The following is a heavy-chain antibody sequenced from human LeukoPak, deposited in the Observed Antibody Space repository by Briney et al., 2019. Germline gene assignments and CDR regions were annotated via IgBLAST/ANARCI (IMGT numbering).Heavy chain of an antibody. CDR2: IYTTGAT. J-gene: IGHJ4*02. V-gene: IGHV4-4*07. CDR1: GGSINNYY. CDR3: ARDPFRSSFDS. D-gene: IGHD1-26*01. Sequence: PSETLSLTCTVSGGSINNYYWSWIRQPPGKGLEWIGRIYTTGATNYNPSLNSRVTMSVDTSKTQFSLKLSSVTAADTAVYYCARDPFRSSFDSWGQGTLVTISS.